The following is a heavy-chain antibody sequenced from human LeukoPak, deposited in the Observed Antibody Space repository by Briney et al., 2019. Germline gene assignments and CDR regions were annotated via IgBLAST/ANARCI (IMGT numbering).Heavy chain of an antibody. Sequence: PSETLSLTCTVSGGSISSYYWSWIRQPPGKGLEGIGYIYYSGSTNYNPSLKSRVTISVDTSKNQFSLKLSSVTAADTAVYYCARGLRVPLISYDAFDIWGQGTMVTVSS. D-gene: IGHD2-8*01. CDR1: GGSISSYY. J-gene: IGHJ3*02. CDR2: IYYSGST. V-gene: IGHV4-59*01. CDR3: ARGLRVPLISYDAFDI.